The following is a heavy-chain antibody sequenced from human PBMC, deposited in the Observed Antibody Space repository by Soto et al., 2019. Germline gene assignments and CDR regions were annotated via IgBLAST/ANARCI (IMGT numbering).Heavy chain of an antibody. V-gene: IGHV3-7*03. Sequence: GGSLRLSCAASGFTFSSYLMSWVRQAPGKGLEWVANIKQDGSEKYYVDSVKGRFTISRDNAKNSLYLQMNSLRAEDTALYYCAKGLYSSSWYWPAQHWGQGTLVTVSS. CDR3: AKGLYSSSWYWPAQH. CDR2: IKQDGSEK. J-gene: IGHJ1*01. CDR1: GFTFSSYL. D-gene: IGHD6-13*01.